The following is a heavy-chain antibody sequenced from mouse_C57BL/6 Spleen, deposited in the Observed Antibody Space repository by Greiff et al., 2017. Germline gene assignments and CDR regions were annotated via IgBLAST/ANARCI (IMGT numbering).Heavy chain of an antibody. CDR1: GYTFTDYN. CDR2: INPNNGGT. V-gene: IGHV1-18*01. CDR3: ARSEVKGFAY. Sequence: VQLQQSGPELVKPGTSVKIPCKASGYTFTDYNMDWVKQSHGKSLEWIGDINPNNGGTIYNQKFKGKATLTVDKSSSTAYMELRSLTSEDTAVYYCARSEVKGFAYWGQGTLVTVSA. J-gene: IGHJ3*01. D-gene: IGHD2-2*01.